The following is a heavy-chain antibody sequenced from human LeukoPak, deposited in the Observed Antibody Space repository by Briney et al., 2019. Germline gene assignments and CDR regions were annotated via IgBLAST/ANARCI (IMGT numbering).Heavy chain of an antibody. D-gene: IGHD5-24*01. CDR2: ISSSGSTI. CDR3: ARLGGMATITSYYYGMDV. Sequence: QPGGSLRLSCAASGFTFSSYEMNWVRQAPGKGLEWVSYISSSGSTIYYADSVKGRFTISRDNAKNSLYLQMNSLRAEDTAVYYCARLGGMATITSYYYGMDVWGQGTTVTVSS. CDR1: GFTFSSYE. J-gene: IGHJ6*02. V-gene: IGHV3-48*03.